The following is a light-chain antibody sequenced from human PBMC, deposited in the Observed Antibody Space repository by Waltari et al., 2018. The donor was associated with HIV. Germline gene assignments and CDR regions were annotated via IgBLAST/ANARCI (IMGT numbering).Light chain of an antibody. J-gene: IGKJ2*01. CDR1: ESLRHINENTY. CDR3: MQATRFPRT. Sequence: VLTQAPLSSPVTLGQPASMSCNSSESLRHINENTYFNWLHQRPGQPPRLLIFGVSKRLSGVPDRFSGTGSGTHFILRISRVEAEDVGVYYCMQATRFPRTFGQGTKLEIK. V-gene: IGKV2-24*01. CDR2: GVS.